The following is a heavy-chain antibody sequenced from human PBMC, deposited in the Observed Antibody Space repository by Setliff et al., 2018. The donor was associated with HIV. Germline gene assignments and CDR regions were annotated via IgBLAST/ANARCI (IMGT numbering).Heavy chain of an antibody. CDR3: ARSTYYFDSSGYKYNWFDP. CDR1: GRSLSGYY. Sequence: PSETLSLTCAVYGRSLSGYYWSWIRQPPGKGLEWIGEINQSGSTNYNPSLKSRVTISVDTSKNQFSLKLSSVTAADTAVYYCARSTYYFDSSGYKYNWFDPWGQGTRVTVSS. J-gene: IGHJ5*02. CDR2: INQSGST. D-gene: IGHD3-22*01. V-gene: IGHV4-34*01.